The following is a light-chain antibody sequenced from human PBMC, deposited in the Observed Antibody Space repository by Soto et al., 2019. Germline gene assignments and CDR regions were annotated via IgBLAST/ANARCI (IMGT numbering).Light chain of an antibody. Sequence: DIQMTQSPSSLSASVGDRVTITCQASQDISNYLNWYQQKPGKAPKLLIYDASNLEPGVPSRFSRSGSGTYFTVTISILQPEDIATYYCQQYDNLPLTFGGGTKVEIK. CDR1: QDISNY. J-gene: IGKJ4*01. CDR2: DAS. CDR3: QQYDNLPLT. V-gene: IGKV1-33*01.